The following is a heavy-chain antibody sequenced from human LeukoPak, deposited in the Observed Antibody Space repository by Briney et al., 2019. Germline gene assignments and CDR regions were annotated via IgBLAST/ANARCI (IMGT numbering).Heavy chain of an antibody. J-gene: IGHJ4*02. D-gene: IGHD5-24*01. Sequence: GGSLRLSCTASGFTFSNYDMTWVRQAPGKGLEWVSSISATTIYTFSADSVRGRFTISRDNVENSLYLQMNNLRGEDTGVYFCARIGLGRDAYNSFDLWGQGTLVTVSS. CDR2: ISATTIYT. V-gene: IGHV3-21*01. CDR3: ARIGLGRDAYNSFDL. CDR1: GFTFSNYD.